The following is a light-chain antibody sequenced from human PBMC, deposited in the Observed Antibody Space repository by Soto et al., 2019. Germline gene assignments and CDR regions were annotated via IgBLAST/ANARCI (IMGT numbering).Light chain of an antibody. CDR1: SSDVGGYNY. CDR2: DVS. CDR3: SSYTSRSTLV. J-gene: IGLJ2*01. Sequence: QSALTQPASVSGSPGQSITISCTGTSSDVGGYNYVSWYQQHPGKAPKLMIYDVSDRPSGVSSRFSGSKSGNTASLTISGLQAEDEADYYCSSYTSRSTLVFGGGTKLNVL. V-gene: IGLV2-14*01.